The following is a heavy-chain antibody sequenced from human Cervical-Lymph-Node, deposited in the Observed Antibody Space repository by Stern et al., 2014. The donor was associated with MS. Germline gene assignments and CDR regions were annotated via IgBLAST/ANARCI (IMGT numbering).Heavy chain of an antibody. V-gene: IGHV1-18*01. CDR1: GYTFTSYG. CDR2: ISAYHGNT. J-gene: IGHJ4*02. D-gene: IGHD5-18*01. CDR3: ARDRLQLPDY. Sequence: QVQLVQSGAEVKKPGASVKVSCQASGYTFTSYGISWVRQAPGQGLEWMGWISAYHGNTKYAQKLKGRVTMTTDQSTSTAYMEPRSLRSDDTAVYYCARDRLQLPDYWGQGTLVTVSS.